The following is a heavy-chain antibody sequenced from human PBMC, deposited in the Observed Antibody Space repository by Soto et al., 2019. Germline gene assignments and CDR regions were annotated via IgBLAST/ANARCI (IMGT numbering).Heavy chain of an antibody. J-gene: IGHJ4*02. V-gene: IGHV4-31*03. D-gene: IGHD6-6*01. CDR1: GGSISSGGYY. CDR3: ARGGSLAARPVY. Sequence: SETLSLTCTVSGGSISSGGYYWSWIRQHPGKGLEWIGYIYYSGSTYYNPSLKSRVTISVDTSKNQFSLKLSSVTAADTAVYYCARGGSLAARPVYWGQGTLVT. CDR2: IYYSGST.